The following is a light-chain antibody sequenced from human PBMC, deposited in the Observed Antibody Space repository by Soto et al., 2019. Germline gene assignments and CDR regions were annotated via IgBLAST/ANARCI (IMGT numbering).Light chain of an antibody. CDR3: HSYDSSLSGSV. Sequence: QSVLTQPPSVCGAPEQRVTISCSGSSSNIGAGYDVHWYQQLPGTAPKLLIYRNNNRPSGVPDRFSGSKSGTSASLAITGLQAEDEADYYCHSYDSSLSGSVFGGGTKLTVL. CDR2: RNN. J-gene: IGLJ3*02. V-gene: IGLV1-40*01. CDR1: SSNIGAGYD.